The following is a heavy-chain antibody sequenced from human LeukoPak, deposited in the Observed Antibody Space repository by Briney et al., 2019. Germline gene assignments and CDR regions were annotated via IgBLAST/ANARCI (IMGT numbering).Heavy chain of an antibody. V-gene: IGHV3-23*01. D-gene: IGHD3-22*01. J-gene: IGHJ4*02. Sequence: GGSLRLSCAASGFTFSSYAMSWVRQAPGKGLEWVSASSGSGGSTYNADSMKGRFTISRDNSKNTLYLQMNSLRAEDTAVYYCAKMYYDSSGHFDYWGQGTLVTVSS. CDR3: AKMYYDSSGHFDY. CDR1: GFTFSSYA. CDR2: SSGSGGST.